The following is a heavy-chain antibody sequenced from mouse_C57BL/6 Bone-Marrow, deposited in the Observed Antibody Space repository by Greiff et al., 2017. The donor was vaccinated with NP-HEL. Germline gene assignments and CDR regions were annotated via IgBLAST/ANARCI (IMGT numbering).Heavy chain of an antibody. J-gene: IGHJ2*01. CDR1: GFTFTDYY. V-gene: IGHV7-3*01. Sequence: EVQVVESGGGLVQPGGSLSLSCAASGFTFTDYYMSWVRQPPGKALEWLGFIRNKANGYTTEYSASVKGRFTISRDNSQSILYLQMNALRAEDSATYYCARYDDYDYFDYWGQGTTLTVSS. CDR3: ARYDDYDYFDY. CDR2: IRNKANGYTT. D-gene: IGHD2-4*01.